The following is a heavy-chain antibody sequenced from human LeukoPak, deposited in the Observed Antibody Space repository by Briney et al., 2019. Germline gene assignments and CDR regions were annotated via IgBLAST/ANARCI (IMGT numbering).Heavy chain of an antibody. D-gene: IGHD3-10*01. J-gene: IGHJ4*02. Sequence: PESLSLTCTVSGGSINSSSYYWGWISQPPGEALEWMGSIYHSGYTYNNPSLKSRVTISVDTSKRQFSLKLSSVTAADTAVYYCARSSMFRGVTVDYWGQGTLVTVSS. CDR2: IYHSGYT. CDR3: ARSSMFRGVTVDY. V-gene: IGHV4-39*01. CDR1: GGSINSSSYY.